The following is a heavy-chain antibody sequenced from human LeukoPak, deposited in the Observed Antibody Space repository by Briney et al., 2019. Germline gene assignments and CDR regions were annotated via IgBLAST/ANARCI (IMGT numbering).Heavy chain of an antibody. J-gene: IGHJ4*02. CDR3: AREPFWSGYYSNLHFDY. D-gene: IGHD3-3*01. V-gene: IGHV3-66*01. Sequence: PGGSLRLSCAASGFTVSSNYMSWVRQAPGKGLEWVPVIYSGGSTYYADSVKGRFTISRDNAKNSLYLQMNSLRAEDTAVYYCAREPFWSGYYSNLHFDYWGQGTLVTVSS. CDR1: GFTVSSNY. CDR2: IYSGGST.